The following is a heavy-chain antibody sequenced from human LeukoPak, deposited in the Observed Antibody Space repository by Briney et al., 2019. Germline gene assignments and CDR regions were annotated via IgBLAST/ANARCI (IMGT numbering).Heavy chain of an antibody. J-gene: IGHJ3*02. CDR3: AKLSLGGYSSSSDAFDI. D-gene: IGHD6-6*01. CDR1: GFTFDDYA. Sequence: GGSLRLSCAASGFTFDDYAMHWVRQAPGKGLEWVSLISWDGGSTYYADSVKGRFTISRDNSKNSLYLQMNSLRAEDTALYYCAKLSLGGYSSSSDAFDIWGQGTMVTASS. CDR2: ISWDGGST. V-gene: IGHV3-43D*03.